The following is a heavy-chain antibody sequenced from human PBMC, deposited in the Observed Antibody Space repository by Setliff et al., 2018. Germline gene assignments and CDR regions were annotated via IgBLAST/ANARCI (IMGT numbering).Heavy chain of an antibody. J-gene: IGHJ5*02. V-gene: IGHV1-18*01. D-gene: IGHD6-13*01. CDR3: AREGAAQQPLASEENWFDP. CDR1: GYTFTSYG. CDR2: ISAYNGNT. Sequence: ASVKVSCKASGYTFTSYGISWVRQAPGQGLEWMGWISAYNGNTNYAQKLQGRVTMTTDTSTSTAYMELRSLRSDDTAVYYCAREGAAQQPLASEENWFDPWGQGTLVTVSS.